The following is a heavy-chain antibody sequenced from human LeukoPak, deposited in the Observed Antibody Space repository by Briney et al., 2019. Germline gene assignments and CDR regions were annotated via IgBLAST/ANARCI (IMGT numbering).Heavy chain of an antibody. CDR1: GFTFSAYA. Sequence: GGSLRLSGTASGFTFSAYAMMWVRQAPGKGPEWVSAIRGSGSGGGTLYADSVKGRFTISRDNSKYTLFLQMNSLRAEDTAVYYCARDPNGDYIGAFDMWGPGTMVTVSS. CDR3: ARDPNGDYIGAFDM. CDR2: IRGSGSGGGT. D-gene: IGHD4-17*01. V-gene: IGHV3-23*01. J-gene: IGHJ3*02.